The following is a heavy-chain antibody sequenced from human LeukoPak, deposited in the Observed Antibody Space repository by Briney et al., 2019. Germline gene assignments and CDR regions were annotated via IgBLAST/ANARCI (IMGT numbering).Heavy chain of an antibody. J-gene: IGHJ4*02. CDR1: GYIFTSYW. V-gene: IGHV5-51*01. D-gene: IGHD5-18*01. Sequence: PGASLQISCKGSGYIFTSYWIGWVRQVPGKGLEWMGIIYPGDSDTRYSPSFQGQVTISADKSISTAYLQWSSLKASDTAMYYCARGQLWRYYFDYWGQGTLVTVSS. CDR3: ARGQLWRYYFDY. CDR2: IYPGDSDT.